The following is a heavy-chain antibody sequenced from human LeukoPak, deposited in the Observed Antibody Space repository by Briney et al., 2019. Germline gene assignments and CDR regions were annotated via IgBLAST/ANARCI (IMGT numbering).Heavy chain of an antibody. V-gene: IGHV4-34*01. CDR1: GGSFSGYY. CDR3: ARAGLEMATIFGY. Sequence: SETLSLTCAVYGGSFSGYYWSWLRQPTGKGLEWIGEINHSGSTNYNPSLKSRVTISVDTSKNQFSLKLSSVTAADTAVYYCARAGLEMATIFGYWGQGTLVTVSS. J-gene: IGHJ4*02. CDR2: INHSGST. D-gene: IGHD5-24*01.